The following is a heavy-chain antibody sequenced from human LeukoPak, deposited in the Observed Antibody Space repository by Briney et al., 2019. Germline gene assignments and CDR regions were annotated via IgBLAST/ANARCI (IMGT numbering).Heavy chain of an antibody. V-gene: IGHV1-69*01. CDR2: IIPIFGTA. Sequence: GSSVKVSCKASGGTFSSYAISWVRQAPGQGLEWMGGIIPIFGTANYAQKFQGRVTITADESTSTAYMEPSSLRSEDTAVYYCASPALWLGGYYYYGMDVWGQGTTVTVSS. J-gene: IGHJ6*02. D-gene: IGHD3-10*01. CDR3: ASPALWLGGYYYYGMDV. CDR1: GGTFSSYA.